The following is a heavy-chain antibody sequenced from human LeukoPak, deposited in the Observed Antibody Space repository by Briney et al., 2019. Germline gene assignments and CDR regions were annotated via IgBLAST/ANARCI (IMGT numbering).Heavy chain of an antibody. V-gene: IGHV4-39*01. D-gene: IGHD6-13*01. CDR2: IHYTAGT. Sequence: SETLSLTCTVSGCSISSSGYHWGWNRQPPGKGREWIVTIHYTAGTYYNPSLKSRVIIVIGTSKKQFSQRLTSVTAADNAVYYCATTVGGTIAAACRYEYWGQGTLVTVSS. CDR3: ATTVGGTIAAACRYEY. J-gene: IGHJ4*02. CDR1: GCSISSSGYH.